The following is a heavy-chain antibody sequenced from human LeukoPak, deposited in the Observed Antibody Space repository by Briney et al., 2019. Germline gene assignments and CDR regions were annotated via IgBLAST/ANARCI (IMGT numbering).Heavy chain of an antibody. CDR2: IYYDGSNI. Sequence: HPGRSLTLSCAASEFTFTTYGMHWVRQAPGKGLEWVAFIYYDGSNIYYADYVKGRFTISRDISKNTLYLQMDSLRAEDTAIYYCARDWKTNFFDYWGQGTLVTVSS. CDR1: EFTFTTYG. CDR3: ARDWKTNFFDY. D-gene: IGHD1-1*01. J-gene: IGHJ4*02. V-gene: IGHV3-33*01.